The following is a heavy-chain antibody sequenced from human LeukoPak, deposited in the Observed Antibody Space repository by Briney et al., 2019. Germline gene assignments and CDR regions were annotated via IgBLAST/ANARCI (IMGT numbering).Heavy chain of an antibody. D-gene: IGHD5-12*01. V-gene: IGHV1-46*01. CDR1: GYTFTSYY. CDR3: ARDGYHKEAFDI. Sequence: ASVKVSCKASGYTFTSYYMHWVRQAPGQGLEWMGIINPSGGSTSYAQKFQGRVTMTRDMSTSTAYMELRSLRSDDTAVYYCARDGYHKEAFDIWGQGTMVTVSS. CDR2: INPSGGST. J-gene: IGHJ3*02.